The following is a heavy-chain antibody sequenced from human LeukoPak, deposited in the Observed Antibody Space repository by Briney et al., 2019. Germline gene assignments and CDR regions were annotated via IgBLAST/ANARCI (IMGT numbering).Heavy chain of an antibody. CDR3: AKDRKLGPADYYFDF. J-gene: IGHJ4*02. CDR2: IANDGRDK. Sequence: PGGSLRLSCAASGFTFSNSWMSWVRQAPGKGPEWVAVIANDGRDKKYADSVQGRFTISRDNSKNTLYLQMNSLRAEDTAVYYCAKDRKLGPADYYFDFWGQGTLVTVAP. V-gene: IGHV3-30*18. D-gene: IGHD7-27*01. CDR1: GFTFSNSW.